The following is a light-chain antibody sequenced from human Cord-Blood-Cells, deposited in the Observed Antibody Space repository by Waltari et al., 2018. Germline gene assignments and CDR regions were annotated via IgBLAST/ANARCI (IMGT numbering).Light chain of an antibody. Sequence: QSALTQPASVSGSTGKSITISCTGTSSDVGGYNYVYWYKQHPGKAPTLMIYDVSNRPSGVSNRFSGSKSGNTASLTISGLQAEDEADYYCSSYTSSSSLVFGGGTKLTVL. CDR3: SSYTSSSSLV. V-gene: IGLV2-14*01. CDR2: DVS. J-gene: IGLJ3*02. CDR1: SSDVGGYNY.